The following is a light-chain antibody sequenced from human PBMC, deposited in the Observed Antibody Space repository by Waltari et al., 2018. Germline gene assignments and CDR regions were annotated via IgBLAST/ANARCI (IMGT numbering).Light chain of an antibody. J-gene: IGKJ1*01. CDR3: QKYDSLPAT. V-gene: IGKV3-20*01. Sequence: VLTQSPGPLSLSPGESATLSCRASRSVIKYLAWYQQTPGRAPRLLIYHASTRATGIPDRFSGSGSGTDFSLTISRLEPDDFAVYYCQKYDSLPATFGQGTRVEIK. CDR1: RSVIKY. CDR2: HAS.